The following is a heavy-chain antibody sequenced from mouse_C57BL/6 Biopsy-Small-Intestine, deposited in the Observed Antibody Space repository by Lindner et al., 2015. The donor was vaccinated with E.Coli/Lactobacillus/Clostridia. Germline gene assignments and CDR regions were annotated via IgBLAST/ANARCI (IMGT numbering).Heavy chain of an antibody. CDR1: GFNIRDSL. D-gene: IGHD1-1*01. CDR2: IDPDDDKT. CDR3: SGGVSTLGAMDY. V-gene: IGHV14-3*01. J-gene: IGHJ4*01. Sequence: VQLQESGAELVRPGASVKLSCTASGFNIRDSLIHWVKQRPEQGLEWIGWIDPDDDKTKYAPKFQDKATITADTSSNTAYLQLSSLTSEDTAIYYCSGGVSTLGAMDYWGQGTSVTVPS.